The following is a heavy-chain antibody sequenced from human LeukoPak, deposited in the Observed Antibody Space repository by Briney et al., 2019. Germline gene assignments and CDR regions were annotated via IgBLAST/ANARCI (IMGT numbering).Heavy chain of an antibody. D-gene: IGHD2-2*02. Sequence: GGSLRLSCAASGFTFSSYSMNWVRQAPGKGLEWVSSISSSSSYIYYADSVKGRFTISRDNAKNSLYLQMNSLRAEDTAVYYCASPDVHCSSTSCYTGYYYYMDVWGKGTTVTVSS. CDR3: ASPDVHCSSTSCYTGYYYYMDV. CDR1: GFTFSSYS. V-gene: IGHV3-21*01. J-gene: IGHJ6*03. CDR2: ISSSSSYI.